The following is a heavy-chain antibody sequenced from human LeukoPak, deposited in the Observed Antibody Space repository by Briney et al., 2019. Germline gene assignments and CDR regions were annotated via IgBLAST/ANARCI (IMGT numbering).Heavy chain of an antibody. CDR1: GYTFTSYY. D-gene: IGHD3-10*01. J-gene: IGHJ5*02. CDR3: AILWFGEWNWFDP. Sequence: ASVKVSCKASGYTFTSYYMHWVRQAPGHGLEWMGIINPSGGSTSYAQKFQGRVTMTRDTSTSTVYMELSSLRSEDTAVYYCAILWFGEWNWFDPWGQGTLVTVSS. V-gene: IGHV1-46*01. CDR2: INPSGGST.